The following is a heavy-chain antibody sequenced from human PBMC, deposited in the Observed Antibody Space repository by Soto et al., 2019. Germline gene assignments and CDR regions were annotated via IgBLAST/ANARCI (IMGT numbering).Heavy chain of an antibody. Sequence: SETLSLTCAVYGGSFSGYYWSWIRQPPGKGLEWIGEINHSGNTNYNPSLKSRVNKSEDTSKNQFSLKLSSVTAADTAVYYCSRGIKMVRGVISNYYYYYGMDVWGQGTTVTVSS. CDR2: INHSGNT. D-gene: IGHD3-10*01. V-gene: IGHV4-34*01. CDR3: SRGIKMVRGVISNYYYYYGMDV. CDR1: GGSFSGYY. J-gene: IGHJ6*02.